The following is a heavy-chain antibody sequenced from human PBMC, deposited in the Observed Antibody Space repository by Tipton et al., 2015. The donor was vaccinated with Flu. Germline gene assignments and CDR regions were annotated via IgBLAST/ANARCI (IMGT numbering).Heavy chain of an antibody. CDR2: ICHSGST. D-gene: IGHD3-16*02. J-gene: IGHJ4*02. V-gene: IGHV4-38-2*02. CDR1: GYSIRSGYY. Sequence: GLVKPSETLSLTCTVSGYSIRSGYYWGWIRQPPGKGLEWIGNICHSGSTYDNPSLKSRVTISVDRSKNQFSLKLSSVTAADTAVYYCARESAYDFVWGSYPQSPGASPLDYWGQGTLVTVSP. CDR3: ARESAYDFVWGSYPQSPGASPLDY.